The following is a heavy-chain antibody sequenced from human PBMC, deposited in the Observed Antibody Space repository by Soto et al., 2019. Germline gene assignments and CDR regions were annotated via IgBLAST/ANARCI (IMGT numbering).Heavy chain of an antibody. CDR3: ARYCNNYDCRHLYSFDY. V-gene: IGHV4-61*01. CDR2: VYVTGTT. CDR1: GGSVSNGMYY. D-gene: IGHD2-8*01. J-gene: IGHJ4*02. Sequence: PSETRSLTGTVCGGSVSNGMYYWSWIRQPPGKGLEWIGNVYVTGTTIYNPSLKSRVTMSVDTYKEQFFLELTSVSAADTAVYYCARYCNNYDCRHLYSFDYWGLGTLVTVSS.